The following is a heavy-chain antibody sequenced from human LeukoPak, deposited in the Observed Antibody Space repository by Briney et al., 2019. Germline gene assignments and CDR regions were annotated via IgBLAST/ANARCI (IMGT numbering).Heavy chain of an antibody. J-gene: IGHJ4*02. CDR3: AKGTRTRWLQSSYYFDY. Sequence: GGSLRLSCAASGFTFSSYAMSRVRQAPGKGLEWVSAISGSGGSTYYADSVKGRFTISRDNSKNTLYLQMNSLRAEDTAVYYCAKGTRTRWLQSSYYFDYWGRGTLVTVSS. CDR1: GFTFSSYA. CDR2: ISGSGGST. V-gene: IGHV3-23*01. D-gene: IGHD5-24*01.